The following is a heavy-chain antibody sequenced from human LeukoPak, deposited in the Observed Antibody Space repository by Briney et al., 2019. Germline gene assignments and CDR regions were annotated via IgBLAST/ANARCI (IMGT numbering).Heavy chain of an antibody. CDR3: ARARVIPASFDD. Sequence: SETLSLTRTGSAASITFGSYYWTWIRQPAGKGLERIGRIYTSGRTFYNPSLKSRVTISMDTSMNQFALRLNSVTAADTAGYYCARARVIPASFDDWGEGALVTASS. V-gene: IGHV4-61*02. CDR1: AASITFGSYY. J-gene: IGHJ4*02. D-gene: IGHD3-16*02. CDR2: IYTSGRT.